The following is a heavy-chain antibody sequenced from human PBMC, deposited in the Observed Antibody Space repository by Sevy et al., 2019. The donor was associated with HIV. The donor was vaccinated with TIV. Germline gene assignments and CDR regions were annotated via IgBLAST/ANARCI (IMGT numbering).Heavy chain of an antibody. J-gene: IGHJ4*02. D-gene: IGHD4-17*01. CDR2: LFYSGST. CDR3: ARCRSPYGDYATGSFDY. CDR1: GGSVSTDSYY. Sequence: SETLSLTCTVSGGSVSTDSYYWSWIRQPPGKGLEWIGYLFYSGSTNYNPSLKSRVTISLDTSKNQFSLKLSSVTAADTAVYYCARCRSPYGDYATGSFDYGGQGALVTVSS. V-gene: IGHV4-61*01.